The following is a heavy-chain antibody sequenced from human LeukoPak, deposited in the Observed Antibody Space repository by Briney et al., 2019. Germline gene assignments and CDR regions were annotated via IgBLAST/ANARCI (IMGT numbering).Heavy chain of an antibody. Sequence: SVKVSRKTSGGTFSKLPINWVRQAPGQGLEWMGRIIPILGLVNYAQKFQDRVTITADKSTSTAYMELTSLKSEDTAVYSCASVGISVAGNFTFDYWGQGTLVTVSS. CDR2: IIPILGLV. J-gene: IGHJ4*02. V-gene: IGHV1-69*02. D-gene: IGHD6-19*01. CDR1: GGTFSKLP. CDR3: ASVGISVAGNFTFDY.